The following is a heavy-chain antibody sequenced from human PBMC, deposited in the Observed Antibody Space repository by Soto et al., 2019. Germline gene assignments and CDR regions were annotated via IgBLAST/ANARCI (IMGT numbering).Heavy chain of an antibody. CDR2: IYYSGST. V-gene: IGHV4-39*01. Sequence: QLQLQESGPGLVKPSETLSLTCTVSGGSISSSSYYWGWIRQPPGKGLEWIGSIYYSGSTYYNPSLKRRVTISVDTSKNQFSLTLSSVTAADTAVYYCARQIVVVPAAINWFDPWGQGTLVTVSS. CDR1: GGSISSSSYY. J-gene: IGHJ5*02. D-gene: IGHD2-2*01. CDR3: ARQIVVVPAAINWFDP.